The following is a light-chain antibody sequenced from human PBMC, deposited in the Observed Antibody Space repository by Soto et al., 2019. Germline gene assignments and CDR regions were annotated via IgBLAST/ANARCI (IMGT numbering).Light chain of an antibody. Sequence: ELVLTQSPGTLYLSPGERATLSCRASRSVSSSYLAWYQQKPGQAPRLLIYGASSRATGIPDRFSGSGSGTDFTLTISSLEPEDFAVYYCQQRSNWPRTFGQGTKVDNK. V-gene: IGKV3D-20*02. CDR2: GAS. CDR3: QQRSNWPRT. J-gene: IGKJ1*01. CDR1: RSVSSSY.